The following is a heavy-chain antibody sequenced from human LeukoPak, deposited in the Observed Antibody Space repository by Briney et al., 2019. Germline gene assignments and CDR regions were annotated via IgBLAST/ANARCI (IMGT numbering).Heavy chain of an antibody. V-gene: IGHV4-34*01. CDR1: GGSFSGYY. D-gene: IGHD1-26*01. CDR3: ARLRVGDTMVTKDY. J-gene: IGHJ4*02. Sequence: SETLSLTCAVYGGSFSGYYWSWIRQPPGKGLEWIGEINHSGSTNYNPSLKSRVTISVDTSKNQFSLKLSSVTAADTAVYYCARLRVGDTMVTKDYWGQGTLVTVSS. CDR2: INHSGST.